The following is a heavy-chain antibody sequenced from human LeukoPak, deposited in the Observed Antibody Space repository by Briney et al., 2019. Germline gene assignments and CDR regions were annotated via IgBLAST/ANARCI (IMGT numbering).Heavy chain of an antibody. J-gene: IGHJ6*03. CDR1: GGSISSYY. CDR2: IYYSGST. D-gene: IGHD2-15*01. Sequence: PSETLSLTCTVSGGSISSYYWSWIRQPPGKGLEWIGYIYYSGSTNYNPSLKGRVTISVDTSKNQFSLKLSSVTAADTAVYYCARSVEGYCSGTSCYYYYYYMDVWGKGTTVTVSS. V-gene: IGHV4-59*01. CDR3: ARSVEGYCSGTSCYYYYYYMDV.